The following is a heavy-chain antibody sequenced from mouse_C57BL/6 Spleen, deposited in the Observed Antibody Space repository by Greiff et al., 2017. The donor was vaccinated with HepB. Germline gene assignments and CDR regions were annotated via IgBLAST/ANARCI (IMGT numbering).Heavy chain of an antibody. CDR2: ISSGGSYT. CDR3: GRQLGCKDMDY. D-gene: IGHD4-1*01. Sequence: VQLKESGGDLVKPGGSLKLSCAASGFTFSSYGMSWVRQTPDKRLEWVATISSGGSYTYYPDSVKGRCTISRENAKNTLYLQRSSLKAEDTAMYYGGRQLGCKDMDYWGQGTSVTVSS. CDR1: GFTFSSYG. V-gene: IGHV5-6*01. J-gene: IGHJ4*01.